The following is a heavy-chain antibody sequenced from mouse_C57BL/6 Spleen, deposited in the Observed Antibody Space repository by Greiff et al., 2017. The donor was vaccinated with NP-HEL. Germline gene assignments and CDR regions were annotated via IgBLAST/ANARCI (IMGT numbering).Heavy chain of an antibody. CDR1: GYTFTSYW. Sequence: VQLQQPGAELVMPGASVKLSCKASGYTFTSYWMHWVKQRPGQGLEWIGEIDPSDSYTNYIQKFKGKSTLTVDKSSSTAYMQLSSLTSEDSAVYYCARADEGQGYFDVWGTGTTVTVSS. J-gene: IGHJ1*03. V-gene: IGHV1-69*01. CDR2: IDPSDSYT. CDR3: ARADEGQGYFDV.